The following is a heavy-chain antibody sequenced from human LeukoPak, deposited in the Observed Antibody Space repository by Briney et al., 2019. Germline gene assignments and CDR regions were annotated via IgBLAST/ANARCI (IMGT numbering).Heavy chain of an antibody. CDR2: INPNSGGT. CDR1: GYTFTGYY. CDR3: ARDLYSSATDLYSSAWTGAFDV. D-gene: IGHD6-19*01. Sequence: ASVKVSCKASGYTFTGYYMFWVRQAPGQGLEWMAWINPNSGGTNYAQRFQGRVTLTRDTSIATAYMELSSLKSDDTAVYFCARDLYSSATDLYSSAWTGAFDVWGQGTMVTVSS. J-gene: IGHJ3*01. V-gene: IGHV1-2*02.